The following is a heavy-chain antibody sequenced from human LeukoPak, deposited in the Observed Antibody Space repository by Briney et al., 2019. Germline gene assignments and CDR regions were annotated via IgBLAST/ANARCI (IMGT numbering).Heavy chain of an antibody. J-gene: IGHJ3*02. D-gene: IGHD3-10*02. V-gene: IGHV1-18*01. Sequence: ASVKVSCKASGYGFTSYGISWVRQAPGQGLGWMGWISAYNGNTNYAQQLQGRVTMTTDTSTSTAYMELRSLRSDDTAVYYCARDVRAGWFDAFDIWGQGTMVTVSS. CDR2: ISAYNGNT. CDR3: ARDVRAGWFDAFDI. CDR1: GYGFTSYG.